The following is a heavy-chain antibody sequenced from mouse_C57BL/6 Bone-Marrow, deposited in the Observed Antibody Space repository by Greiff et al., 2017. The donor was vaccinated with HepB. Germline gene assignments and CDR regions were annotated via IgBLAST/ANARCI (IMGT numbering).Heavy chain of an antibody. Sequence: DVMLVESGGGLVKPGGSLKLSCAASGFTFSDYGMHWVRQAPEKGLEWVAYISSGSSTIYYADTVKGRFTISRDNAKNTLFLQMTSLRSEDTAMYYCATTFYDGYYVGYWGQGTTLTVSS. CDR1: GFTFSDYG. J-gene: IGHJ2*01. V-gene: IGHV5-17*01. CDR2: ISSGSSTI. D-gene: IGHD2-3*01. CDR3: ATTFYDGYYVGY.